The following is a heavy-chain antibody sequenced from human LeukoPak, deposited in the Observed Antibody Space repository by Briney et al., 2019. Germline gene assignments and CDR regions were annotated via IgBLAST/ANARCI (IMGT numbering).Heavy chain of an antibody. CDR1: GGSFSNYY. V-gene: IGHV4-34*01. CDR3: ARGRENDYGSGRLPLYYHYYGMDV. CDR2: INHSGST. Sequence: SETLSLTCAVYGGSFSNYYWSWIRQPPGKGLEWIGEINHSGSTNYNPSLKSRVTISVDTSKNQFSLKLSSMTAADTAVYYCARGRENDYGSGRLPLYYHYYGMDVWGKGTTVTVSS. D-gene: IGHD3-10*01. J-gene: IGHJ6*04.